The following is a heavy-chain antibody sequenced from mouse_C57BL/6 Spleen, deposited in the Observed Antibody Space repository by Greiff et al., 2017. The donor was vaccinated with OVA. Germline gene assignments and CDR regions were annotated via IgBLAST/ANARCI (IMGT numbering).Heavy chain of an antibody. CDR1: GYAFSSYW. CDR3: ARGYDVAFDY. D-gene: IGHD2-3*01. Sequence: VQLHQSGAELVKPGASVKISCKASGYAFSSYWMHWVKQRPGKGLEWIGKIYPGDGDTNYNRKFKGKATLPADTSSSTAYRQLRSVTADDSAVYFCARGYDVAFDYWGQGTTLTVSS. V-gene: IGHV1-80*01. J-gene: IGHJ2*01. CDR2: IYPGDGDT.